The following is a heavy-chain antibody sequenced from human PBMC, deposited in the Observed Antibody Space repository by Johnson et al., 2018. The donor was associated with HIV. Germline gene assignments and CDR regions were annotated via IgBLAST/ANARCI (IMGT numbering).Heavy chain of an antibody. CDR3: ARPRTTVTQVDAFDI. CDR2: ISSNGGST. J-gene: IGHJ3*02. V-gene: IGHV3-64*01. D-gene: IGHD4-17*01. CDR1: GFTFSSYA. Sequence: VQLVESGGGLVQPGGSLRLSCAASGFTFSSYAMHWVRRAPGKGLEYVSAISSNGGSTYYANSVKGRFTISRDNSKNTLYLQMGSLRAEDMAVYYCARPRTTVTQVDAFDIWGQGTMVTVSS.